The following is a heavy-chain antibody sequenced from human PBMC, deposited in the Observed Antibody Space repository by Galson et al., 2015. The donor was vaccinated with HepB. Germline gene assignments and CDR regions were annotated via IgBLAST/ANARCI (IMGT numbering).Heavy chain of an antibody. CDR1: GGTFSSYA. CDR2: IIPIFGTA. J-gene: IGHJ6*02. Sequence: SVKVSCKASGGTFSSYAISWVRQAPGQGLEWMGGIIPIFGTANYAQKFQGRVTITADESTSTAYMELSSLRSEDTAVYYCARGRGYGGNSGMYYYYYGMDAWGQGTTVTVSS. D-gene: IGHD4-23*01. V-gene: IGHV1-69*13. CDR3: ARGRGYGGNSGMYYYYYGMDA.